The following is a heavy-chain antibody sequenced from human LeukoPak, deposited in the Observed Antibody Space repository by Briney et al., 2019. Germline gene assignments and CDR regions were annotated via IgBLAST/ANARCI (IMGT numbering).Heavy chain of an antibody. D-gene: IGHD3-3*01. V-gene: IGHV4-59*01. Sequence: SETLSLTCTVSGGSISSYYWSWIRQPPGKGLEWIGYIYYSGSTNYNPSLKSRVTISVDTSKNQFSLKLSSVTAADTAVYYCARGVYDFWSGYYVAGLWFDPWGQGTLVTVSS. CDR1: GGSISSYY. J-gene: IGHJ5*02. CDR2: IYYSGST. CDR3: ARGVYDFWSGYYVAGLWFDP.